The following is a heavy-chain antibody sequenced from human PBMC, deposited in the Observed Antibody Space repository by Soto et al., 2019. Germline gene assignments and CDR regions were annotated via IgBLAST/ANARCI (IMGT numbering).Heavy chain of an antibody. CDR3: ARGITMVRGNPGGFDP. CDR1: GTFSSYA. J-gene: IGHJ5*02. CDR2: IIPIFGTA. V-gene: IGHV1-69*01. Sequence: QVQLVQSGAEVKKPGSSVKVSCKAGGTFSSYAISWVRQAPGQGLEWMGGIIPIFGTANYAQKFQGRVTITADESTSTAYMELSSLRSEVTAVYYCARGITMVRGNPGGFDPWGQGTLVTVSS. D-gene: IGHD3-10*01.